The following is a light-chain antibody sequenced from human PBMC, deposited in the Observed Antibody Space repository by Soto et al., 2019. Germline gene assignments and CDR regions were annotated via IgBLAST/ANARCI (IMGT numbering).Light chain of an antibody. CDR1: SSDVGGYNY. V-gene: IGLV2-8*01. J-gene: IGLJ3*02. CDR3: SSYAGNNNLV. Sequence: QSVLTQPPSASGSRGQSVTISCTGTSSDVGGYNYVSWYQHHPGKAPKLTIFEVSKRPSGVPDRFSGSKSGNTASLTVSGLQAEDEADYYCSSYAGNNNLVFGGGTKLTVL. CDR2: EVS.